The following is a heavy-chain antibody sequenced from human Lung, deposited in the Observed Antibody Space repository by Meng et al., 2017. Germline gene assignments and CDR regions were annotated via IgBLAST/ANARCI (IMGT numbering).Heavy chain of an antibody. V-gene: IGHV4-4*02. J-gene: IGHJ5*02. Sequence: QGALQGPGQGLVKPSGTLALTCAVSGGSISSNNWWSWVRQPPGKGLEWIGEIYHSGSTNNNPSLKSRVTISVDKSKNQFSLKLSSVTAADTAVYYCARGSITMVRGVSVFDPWGQGTLVTVSS. D-gene: IGHD3-10*01. CDR3: ARGSITMVRGVSVFDP. CDR2: IYHSGST. CDR1: GGSISSNNW.